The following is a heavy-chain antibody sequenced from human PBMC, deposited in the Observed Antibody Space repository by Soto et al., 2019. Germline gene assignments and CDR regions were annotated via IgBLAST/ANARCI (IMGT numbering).Heavy chain of an antibody. D-gene: IGHD3-3*01. CDR3: ARGGNAYYDFWSGYYSNWFDP. V-gene: IGHV4-59*01. CDR1: GGSISSYY. CDR2: IYYSGST. J-gene: IGHJ5*02. Sequence: PSETLSLTCTVSGGSISSYYWSWIRQPPGKGLEWIGYIYYSGSTNYNPSLKSRVTISVDTSKNQFSLKLSSVTAADTAVYYCARGGNAYYDFWSGYYSNWFDPWGQGTPVTVSS.